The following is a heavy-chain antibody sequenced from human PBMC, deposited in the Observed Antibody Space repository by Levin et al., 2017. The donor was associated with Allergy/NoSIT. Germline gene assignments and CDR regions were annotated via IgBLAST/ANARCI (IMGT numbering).Heavy chain of an antibody. V-gene: IGHV1-69*13. D-gene: IGHD2-15*01. Sequence: SVKVSCKASGGTFSSYVISWVRQAPGQGLEWMGGIIPIFGTANYAQKFQGRVTITADESTTTAYMEMSSLRSEDTAIYYCATICSGGSCHSPGIWGQGTVVTVSS. CDR1: GGTFSSYV. CDR3: ATICSGGSCHSPGI. J-gene: IGHJ3*02. CDR2: IIPIFGTA.